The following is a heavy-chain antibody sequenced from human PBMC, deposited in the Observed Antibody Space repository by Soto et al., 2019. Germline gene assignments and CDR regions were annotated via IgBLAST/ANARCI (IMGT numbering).Heavy chain of an antibody. D-gene: IGHD3-10*01. CDR1: GYTLTELS. CDR2: FDPEDGET. Sequence: ASVKVSCKVSGYTLTELSMHWVRQAPGKGLEWMGCFDPEDGETIYAQKFQGRVTMTEDTSTDTAYMELSRLRSDDTAVYYCARDSGAVWFGTLAGYFDYWGQGILVTVSS. V-gene: IGHV1-24*01. CDR3: ARDSGAVWFGTLAGYFDY. J-gene: IGHJ4*02.